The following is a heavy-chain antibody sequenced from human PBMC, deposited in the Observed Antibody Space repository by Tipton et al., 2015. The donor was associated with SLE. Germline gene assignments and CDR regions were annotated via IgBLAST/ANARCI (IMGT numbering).Heavy chain of an antibody. D-gene: IGHD2-8*02. V-gene: IGHV4-59*01. Sequence: TLSLTCTVSGGSIRSYYWSWIRQPPGKGLEWIGYIYYSGSTNYNPSLKSRVTISVDTSKNQFSLKLSSVTAADTAVYYCGGWWHDAFDIWGQGTMVTVSS. J-gene: IGHJ3*02. CDR3: GGWWHDAFDI. CDR2: IYYSGST. CDR1: GGSIRSYY.